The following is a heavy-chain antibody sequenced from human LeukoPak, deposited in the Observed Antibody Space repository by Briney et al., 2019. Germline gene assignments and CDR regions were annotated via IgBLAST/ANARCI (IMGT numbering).Heavy chain of an antibody. D-gene: IGHD3-22*01. CDR1: GGSFSGYY. Sequence: SETLSLTCAVYGGSFSGYYWSWIRQPPGKGLEWIGEINHSGSTNYNPSLKSRVTISVDTYKNQFSLKLSSVTAADTAVYYCARVTDYYDSSGYAGLDAFDIWGQGTMVTVSS. J-gene: IGHJ3*02. V-gene: IGHV4-34*01. CDR2: INHSGST. CDR3: ARVTDYYDSSGYAGLDAFDI.